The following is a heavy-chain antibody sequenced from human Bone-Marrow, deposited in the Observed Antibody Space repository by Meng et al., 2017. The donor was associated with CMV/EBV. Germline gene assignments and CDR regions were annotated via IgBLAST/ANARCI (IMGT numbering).Heavy chain of an antibody. V-gene: IGHV3-21*01. J-gene: IGHJ6*02. CDR3: ARSWDGMDV. CDR2: ISTTTTYI. Sequence: GESLKISCAASGFTFSTYSLNWVRQAPGKGLEWVSSISTTTTYIYYADSVRGRFTISRDNAKNSLYLQMNGLRAEDTAIYYCARSWDGMDVWGQGTTVTVSS. CDR1: GFTFSTYS. D-gene: IGHD6-13*01.